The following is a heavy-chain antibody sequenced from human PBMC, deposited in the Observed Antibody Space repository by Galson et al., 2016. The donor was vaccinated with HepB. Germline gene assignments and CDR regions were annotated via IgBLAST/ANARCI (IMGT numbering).Heavy chain of an antibody. Sequence: SLRLSCAASGFTFTDYWMSWVRQAPGKGLEWVANIKEDGSEITYVDSVRGRFTISRDNAKNSLFLQMNRLRVEDSAGYYCARDRQRHFYFYGMDVWG. CDR2: IKEDGSEI. CDR1: GFTFTDYW. J-gene: IGHJ6*02. CDR3: ARDRQRHFYFYGMDV. D-gene: IGHD6-25*01. V-gene: IGHV3-7*01.